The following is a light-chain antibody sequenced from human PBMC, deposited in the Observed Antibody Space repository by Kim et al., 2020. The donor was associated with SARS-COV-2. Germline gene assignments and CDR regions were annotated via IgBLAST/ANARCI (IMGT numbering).Light chain of an antibody. CDR3: QQYGSSPLT. Sequence: EIVLTQSPGTLSLSPGERATLSCRASQSVSSSDLAWYQQKPGQAPRLFIYGASSRAAGIPDRFSGSGSGTDFTLTISRLEPEDFAVYYCQQYGSSPLTFGGGTKVDIK. CDR2: GAS. J-gene: IGKJ4*01. CDR1: QSVSSSD. V-gene: IGKV3-20*01.